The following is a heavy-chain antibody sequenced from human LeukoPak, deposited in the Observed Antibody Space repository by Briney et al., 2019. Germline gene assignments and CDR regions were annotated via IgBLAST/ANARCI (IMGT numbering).Heavy chain of an antibody. J-gene: IGHJ4*02. CDR3: AKGPFFYYDSSGYNYFES. CDR2: LSGSGGMT. Sequence: PGGSLRLSCAASGFTFNNYAMSWVRQAPGKGLEWVSGLSGSGGMTYYADSVKGRFSSSRDNSKNTLYLQMNSLRAEDSALYYCAKGPFFYYDSSGYNYFESWGQGTLVTVSS. V-gene: IGHV3-23*01. D-gene: IGHD3-22*01. CDR1: GFTFNNYA.